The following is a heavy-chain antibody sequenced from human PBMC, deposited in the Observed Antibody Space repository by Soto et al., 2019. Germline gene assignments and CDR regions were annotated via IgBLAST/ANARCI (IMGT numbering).Heavy chain of an antibody. CDR1: GFTFSSYG. CDR3: AKVSVYDAFDI. J-gene: IGHJ3*02. V-gene: IGHV3-30*18. Sequence: GEALRLSWAASGFTFSSYGMHWVRQAPGKGLEWVAVISYDGSNKYYADSVKGRFTISRDNSKNTLYLQMNSLRAEDTAVYYCAKVSVYDAFDIWGQGTMVTVPS. CDR2: ISYDGSNK.